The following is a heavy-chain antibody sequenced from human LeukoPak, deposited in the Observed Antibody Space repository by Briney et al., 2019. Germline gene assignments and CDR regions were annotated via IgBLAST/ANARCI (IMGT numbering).Heavy chain of an antibody. Sequence: GRSLRLSCAASGFTFDDYAMHWVRHAPGKGLEWVSGISWNSGGIGYADSVKGRFTISRDNAKNSLYLQMNSLRAEDTALYYCAKGRDKYQLLSKNWFDPWGQGTLVTVSS. J-gene: IGHJ5*02. D-gene: IGHD2-2*01. CDR1: GFTFDDYA. CDR3: AKGRDKYQLLSKNWFDP. CDR2: ISWNSGGI. V-gene: IGHV3-9*01.